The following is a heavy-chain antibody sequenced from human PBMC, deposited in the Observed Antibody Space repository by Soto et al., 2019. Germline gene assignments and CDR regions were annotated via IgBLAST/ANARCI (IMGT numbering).Heavy chain of an antibody. Sequence: QVQLVESGGGVVQPGRSLRLSCATSGFTFSTYAMHWVRQAPGKGLEWVAVISNDGKNKYSADSVQGRFTIPRDNSKNTLYLQMNSLRAEDTALYYCAREESVVVTARLDYWGQGTLVTVSS. D-gene: IGHD2-21*02. V-gene: IGHV3-30*04. CDR1: GFTFSTYA. CDR2: ISNDGKNK. J-gene: IGHJ4*02. CDR3: AREESVVVTARLDY.